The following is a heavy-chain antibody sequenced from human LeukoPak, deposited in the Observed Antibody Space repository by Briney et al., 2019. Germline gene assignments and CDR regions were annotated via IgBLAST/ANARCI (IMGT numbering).Heavy chain of an antibody. V-gene: IGHV3-21*01. CDR3: ARDFLSDENQLRLAAPCDY. CDR2: ISSSSSYI. CDR1: GFTFSSYS. J-gene: IGHJ4*02. D-gene: IGHD2-15*01. Sequence: GGSLRLSCTASGFTFSSYSVNWVRRAPGKGLEWVSSISSSSSYIYYTDSVKGRFTISRDNAKNSLDLQMKDLRVEDTAMYYCARDFLSDENQLRLAAPCDYWGQGTLVTVS.